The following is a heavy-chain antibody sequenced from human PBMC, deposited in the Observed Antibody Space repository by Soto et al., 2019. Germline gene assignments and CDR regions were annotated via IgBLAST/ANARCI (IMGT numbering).Heavy chain of an antibody. CDR3: ARGLVYDFWSGQGPNWYY. Sequence: SETLSLTCTVSGGSISSGDYYWSWIRQPPGKGLEWIGYIYYSGSTYYNPSLKSRVTISVDTSKNQFSLKLSSVTAADTAVYYCARGLVYDFWSGQGPNWYYWGQGTLVTVSS. CDR1: GGSISSGDYY. CDR2: IYYSGST. J-gene: IGHJ4*02. D-gene: IGHD3-3*01. V-gene: IGHV4-30-4*01.